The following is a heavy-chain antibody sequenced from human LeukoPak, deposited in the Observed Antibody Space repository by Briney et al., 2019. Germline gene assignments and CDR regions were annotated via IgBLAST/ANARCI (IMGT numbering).Heavy chain of an antibody. Sequence: PGGSLRLSCAASGFTFSSYWMHRVRQAPGKGLVWVSRINSDGSSTSYADSVKGRFTISRDNAKNTLYLQMNSLRAEDTAVYYCASSQFESGRGGVVVPAAIAYWGQGTLVTVSS. D-gene: IGHD2-2*02. CDR2: INSDGSST. CDR1: GFTFSSYW. V-gene: IGHV3-74*01. CDR3: ASSQFESGRGGVVVPAAIAY. J-gene: IGHJ4*02.